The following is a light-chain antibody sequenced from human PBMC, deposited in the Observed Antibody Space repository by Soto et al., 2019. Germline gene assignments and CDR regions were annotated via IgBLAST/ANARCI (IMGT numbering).Light chain of an antibody. CDR3: CSYAGGTSVV. J-gene: IGLJ2*01. V-gene: IGLV2-23*02. CDR1: SSDVGGYNL. CDR2: EDI. Sequence: QSVLTQPASVSGSPGQSVTISCTGTSSDVGGYNLVSWYQQHPGKATKLLIYEDIEPTSGVSDGFSGSKSGNTASLTISGLQTEDEADYYCCSYAGGTSVVFGGGTQLTVL.